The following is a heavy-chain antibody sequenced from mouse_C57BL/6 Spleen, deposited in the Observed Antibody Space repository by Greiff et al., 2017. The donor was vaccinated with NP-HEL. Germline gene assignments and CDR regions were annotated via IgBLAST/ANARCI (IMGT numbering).Heavy chain of an antibody. D-gene: IGHD1-1*01. Sequence: QVQLQQSGAELVKPGASVKLSCKASGYTFTSYWMHWVKQRPGRGLEWIGRIDPNSGGTKYNEKFKSKATLTVDKPSSTAYMQLSSLTSEDSAVYYCARVYGSSPYYAMDYWGQGTSVTVSS. CDR2: IDPNSGGT. V-gene: IGHV1-72*01. CDR3: ARVYGSSPYYAMDY. CDR1: GYTFTSYW. J-gene: IGHJ4*01.